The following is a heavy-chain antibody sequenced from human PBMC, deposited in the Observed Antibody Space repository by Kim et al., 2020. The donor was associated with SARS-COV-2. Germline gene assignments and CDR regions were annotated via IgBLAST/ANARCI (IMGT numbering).Heavy chain of an antibody. D-gene: IGHD2-15*01. Sequence: ASVKVSCKASGYTFTGYYMHWVRQAPGQGLEWMGWINPNSGGTNYAQKFQGRVTMTRDTSISTAYMELSRLRSDDTAVYYCARERRSGGSYNRYWYFDLWGRGTLVTVSS. CDR2: INPNSGGT. V-gene: IGHV1-2*02. CDR3: ARERRSGGSYNRYWYFDL. CDR1: GYTFTGYY. J-gene: IGHJ2*01.